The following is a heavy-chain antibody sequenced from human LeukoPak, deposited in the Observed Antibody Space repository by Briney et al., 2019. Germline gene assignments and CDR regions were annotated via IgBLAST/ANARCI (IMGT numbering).Heavy chain of an antibody. Sequence: ASVKVSCKASGYTFTGYYMHWVRQAPGQGLEWMGWINPNSGGTNYAQKFQGRVTMTRDTSLSTAYMELSRLRSDDTAVYYCARDSVLYYYGSGSYQFDPWGQGTLVTVSS. J-gene: IGHJ5*02. CDR3: ARDSVLYYYGSGSYQFDP. CDR2: INPNSGGT. V-gene: IGHV1-2*02. D-gene: IGHD3-10*01. CDR1: GYTFTGYY.